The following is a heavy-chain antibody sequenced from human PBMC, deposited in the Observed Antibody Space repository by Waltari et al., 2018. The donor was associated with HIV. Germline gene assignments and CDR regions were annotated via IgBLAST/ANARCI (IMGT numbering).Heavy chain of an antibody. CDR3: ARDPRWGNEPYYYYYGMDV. V-gene: IGHV4-4*07. J-gene: IGHJ6*02. CDR2: SYTSGST. Sequence: QVQLQESGPGLVKPSETLSLTCTVSGGSISSYYWSWIRPPAGKGLEWIGRSYTSGSTNYNPSLKSRVTMSVETSKNQFSLKLGAVTAADTAVYYCARDPRWGNEPYYYYYGMDVWGQGTTVTVSS. CDR1: GGSISSYY. D-gene: IGHD1-1*01.